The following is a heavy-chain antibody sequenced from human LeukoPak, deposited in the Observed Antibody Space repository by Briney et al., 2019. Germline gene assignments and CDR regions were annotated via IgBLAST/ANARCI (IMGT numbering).Heavy chain of an antibody. V-gene: IGHV3-30*18. Sequence: GGSLRLSCAASGFTFSSYGMHWVRQAPGKGLEWVAVISYDGSNKYYADSVKGRFTISRDNSKNTLYLQMNSLRAEDTAVYYCAKTSNLDYWGQGTLATVSS. J-gene: IGHJ4*02. CDR2: ISYDGSNK. CDR3: AKTSNLDY. CDR1: GFTFSSYG.